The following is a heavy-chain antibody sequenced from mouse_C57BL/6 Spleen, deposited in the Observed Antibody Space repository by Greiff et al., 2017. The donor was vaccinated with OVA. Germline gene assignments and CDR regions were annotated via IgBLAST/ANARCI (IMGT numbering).Heavy chain of an antibody. V-gene: IGHV5-9*01. Sequence: DVKLVESGGGLVKPGGSLKLSCAASGFTFSSYTMSWVRQTPEKRLEWVATISGGGGNTYYPDSVKGRFTISRDNAKNTLYLQMSSLRSEDTALYYCASVYRAWFAYWGQGTLVTVSA. CDR1: GFTFSSYT. CDR3: ASVYRAWFAY. J-gene: IGHJ3*01. CDR2: ISGGGGNT.